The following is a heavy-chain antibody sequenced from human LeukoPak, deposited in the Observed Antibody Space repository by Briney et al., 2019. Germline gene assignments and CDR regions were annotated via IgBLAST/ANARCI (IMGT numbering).Heavy chain of an antibody. Sequence: GGSLRLSCAASGFTFSSYWMHWVRQAPGKGLVWVSRINSDGSSTSYADSVKGRFTISRDNAKNTLYLQMYSLRAEDTAVYYCAKVMCSGGSCPTDWGQGTLVTVSS. CDR1: GFTFSSYW. J-gene: IGHJ4*02. D-gene: IGHD2-15*01. CDR2: INSDGSST. CDR3: AKVMCSGGSCPTD. V-gene: IGHV3-74*01.